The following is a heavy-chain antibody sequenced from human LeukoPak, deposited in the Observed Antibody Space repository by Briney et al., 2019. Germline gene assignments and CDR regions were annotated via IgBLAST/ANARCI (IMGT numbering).Heavy chain of an antibody. D-gene: IGHD5-18*01. CDR3: AHARASGYSYGFDY. CDR2: IRYDGSNK. V-gene: IGHV3-30*02. J-gene: IGHJ4*02. CDR1: GSTFSSYG. Sequence: GGSLRLSCAASGSTFSSYGMHWVRQAPGKGLEWVAFIRYDGSNKYYADSVKGRFTISRDNSKNTLYLQMNSLRAEDTAVYYCAHARASGYSYGFDYWGQGTLVTVSS.